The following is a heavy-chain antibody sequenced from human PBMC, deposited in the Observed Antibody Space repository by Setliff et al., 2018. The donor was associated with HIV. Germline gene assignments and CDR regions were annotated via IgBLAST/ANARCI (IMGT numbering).Heavy chain of an antibody. Sequence: PSETLSLTCTVSGASVNSNNYYWGWVRQPQGKGLDWLASIYYTGFADYTPSLKNRVTISLDTSKTHFYLNLTSVTDADTAVYFCAREGRGDPALSTTRIDYGGQGKRGTVSS. J-gene: IGHJ4*02. D-gene: IGHD1-1*01. CDR2: IYYTGFA. CDR1: GASVNSNNYY. V-gene: IGHV4-39*02. CDR3: AREGRGDPALSTTRIDY.